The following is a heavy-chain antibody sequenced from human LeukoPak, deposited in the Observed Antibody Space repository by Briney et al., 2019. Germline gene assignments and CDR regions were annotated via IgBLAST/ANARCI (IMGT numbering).Heavy chain of an antibody. CDR3: ANSLPVTTGSNWFDP. D-gene: IGHD4-17*01. CDR2: ISSSGGST. V-gene: IGHV3-23*01. Sequence: GGSLRLSCAASGFTFSSYAMSWVRQAPGKGREGVSAISSSGGSTYYADSVKGRFTISRDNSQNTLYLQVNSLRAEDTAVYYCANSLPVTTGSNWFDPWGQGTLVTVSS. CDR1: GFTFSSYA. J-gene: IGHJ5*02.